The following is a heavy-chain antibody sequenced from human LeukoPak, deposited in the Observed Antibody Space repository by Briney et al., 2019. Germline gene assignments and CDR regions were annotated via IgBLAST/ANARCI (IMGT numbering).Heavy chain of an antibody. V-gene: IGHV1-46*01. D-gene: IGHD2-21*02. Sequence: ASVKVSCKVSGYTLTELSMHWVRQAPGQGLEWMGIINPSGGSTSYAQKFQGRVTMTRDTSTSTVYMELSSLRSEDTAVYYCARFCGGDCYLGLDYWGQGTLVTVSS. CDR1: GYTLTELS. CDR2: INPSGGST. J-gene: IGHJ4*02. CDR3: ARFCGGDCYLGLDY.